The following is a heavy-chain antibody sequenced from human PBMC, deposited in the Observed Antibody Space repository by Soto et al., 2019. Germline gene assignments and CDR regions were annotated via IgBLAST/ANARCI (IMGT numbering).Heavy chain of an antibody. D-gene: IGHD6-6*01. CDR3: AKAQGSSSSPYYYYGMDV. CDR1: GFTFSSYG. J-gene: IGHJ6*02. V-gene: IGHV3-30*18. Sequence: LRLSCAASGFTFSSYGMHWVRQAPGKGLEWVAVISYDGSNKYYADSVKGRFTISRDNSKNTLYLQMNSLRAEDTAVYYCAKAQGSSSSPYYYYGMDVWGQGTTVTVSS. CDR2: ISYDGSNK.